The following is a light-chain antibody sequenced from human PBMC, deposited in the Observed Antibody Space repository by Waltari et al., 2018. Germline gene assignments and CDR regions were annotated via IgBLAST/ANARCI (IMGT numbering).Light chain of an antibody. CDR3: ASETSTNTLYV. Sequence: HSALTQPASVSGSPGQSITIPCTGTSSDIGFYTFFSWYQQPPGKAPKVMLYHVSNWPSGVSNRFSGSKSGNTASLTISGLQPEDEADYYCASETSTNTLYVFGSGTKVTVL. CDR1: SSDIGFYTF. J-gene: IGLJ1*01. V-gene: IGLV2-14*03. CDR2: HVS.